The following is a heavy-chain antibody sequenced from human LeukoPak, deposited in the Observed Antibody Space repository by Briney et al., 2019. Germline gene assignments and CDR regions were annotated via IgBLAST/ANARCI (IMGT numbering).Heavy chain of an antibody. Sequence: GGSLRLTCAASGFTFSSYSMNWVRQAPGKGLEWVSAISGSGGSTYYADSVKGRFTISRDNSKNTLYLQMNSLRAEDTAVYYCARGQARLAWFDPWGQGTLVTVSS. D-gene: IGHD6-19*01. CDR1: GFTFSSYS. CDR2: ISGSGGST. J-gene: IGHJ5*02. CDR3: ARGQARLAWFDP. V-gene: IGHV3-23*01.